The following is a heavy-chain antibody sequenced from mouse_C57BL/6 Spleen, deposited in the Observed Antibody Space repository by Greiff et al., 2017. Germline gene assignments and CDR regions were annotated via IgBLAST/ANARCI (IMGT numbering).Heavy chain of an antibody. CDR3: ASQGAFDY. CDR1: GYAFSSSW. D-gene: IGHD3-2*02. CDR2: IYPGDGDT. Sequence: QVQLQQSGPELVKPGASVKISCKASGYAFSSSWMNWVKQRPGKGLEWIGRIYPGDGDTNYNGKFKGKATLTADKSSSTAYMQLSSLTSEDSAVYFCASQGAFDYWGQGTTLTVSS. V-gene: IGHV1-82*01. J-gene: IGHJ2*01.